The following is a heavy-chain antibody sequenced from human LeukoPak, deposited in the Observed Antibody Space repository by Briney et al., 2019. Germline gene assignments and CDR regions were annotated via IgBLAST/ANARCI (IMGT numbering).Heavy chain of an antibody. D-gene: IGHD6-13*01. J-gene: IGHJ5*02. V-gene: IGHV3-30-3*01. CDR3: ARDPSTAPRSTNWAANLFDP. Sequence: GGSLRLSCAASGFSFSNFAMHWVRQAPGKGLEWVALTSYDGSNHFYTDSVKGRFTISRDNSKNMLYLQMDSLGPEDAAIYYCARDPSTAPRSTNWAANLFDPWGQGTLVTVSS. CDR1: GFSFSNFA. CDR2: TSYDGSNH.